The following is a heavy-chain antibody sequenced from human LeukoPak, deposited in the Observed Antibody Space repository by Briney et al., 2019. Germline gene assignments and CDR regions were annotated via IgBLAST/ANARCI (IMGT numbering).Heavy chain of an antibody. CDR3: ARDFDILTRYHSYFDP. J-gene: IGHJ5*02. CDR1: GYTFTSYA. Sequence: ASVKVSCKASGYTFTSYAMHWERQAPGQRLEWMGWINAGNGNTKYSQKFQGRVTIIRDTSASTAYMELSSLRSEDTAVYYCARDFDILTRYHSYFDPWGQGTLVTVSS. CDR2: INAGNGNT. D-gene: IGHD3-9*01. V-gene: IGHV1-3*01.